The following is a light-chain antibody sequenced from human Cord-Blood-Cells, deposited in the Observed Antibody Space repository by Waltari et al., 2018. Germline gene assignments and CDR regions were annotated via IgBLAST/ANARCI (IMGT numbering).Light chain of an antibody. CDR2: QDS. CDR3: QAWDSSTGV. J-gene: IGLJ1*01. CDR1: KLGDKY. V-gene: IGLV3-1*01. Sequence: SYELTQPPSVSVSPGQTASITCSGDKLGDKYACWYQQKPGQSPVLVIYQDSKRPSGIPCRFSGSNSGNTATLTISGTQAMDEADYYCQAWDSSTGVFGTGTKVTVL.